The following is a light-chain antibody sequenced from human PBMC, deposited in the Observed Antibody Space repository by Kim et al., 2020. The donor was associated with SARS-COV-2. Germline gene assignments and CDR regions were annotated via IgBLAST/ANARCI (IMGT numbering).Light chain of an antibody. J-gene: IGKJ5*01. CDR2: DVS. CDR1: QSVSSY. Sequence: EIVLTQSPATLSLSPGERATLSCRASQSVSSYLAWYQQKPGQAPRLLIYDVSNRATGIPARFSGSGSGTDFTLTISSLEPEDSAVYYWQQRSNWPRNTFGQGTRLEIK. CDR3: QQRSNWPRNT. V-gene: IGKV3-11*01.